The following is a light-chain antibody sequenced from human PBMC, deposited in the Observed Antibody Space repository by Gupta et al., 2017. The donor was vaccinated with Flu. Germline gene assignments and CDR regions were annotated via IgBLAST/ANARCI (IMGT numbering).Light chain of an antibody. CDR1: SSNIGAGYE. Sequence: SVLTQPPSLAGAPGQTVTIPCTGRSSNIGAGYEVHCYQQLPGTAHHRLIHGNNNRLSGGPDRFSGSNSGTSSSLAITGLQAEDEAEYYCQSFDTGRWGFVIFGGGTKVTVL. CDR3: QSFDTGRWGFVI. J-gene: IGLJ2*01. V-gene: IGLV1-40*01. CDR2: GNN.